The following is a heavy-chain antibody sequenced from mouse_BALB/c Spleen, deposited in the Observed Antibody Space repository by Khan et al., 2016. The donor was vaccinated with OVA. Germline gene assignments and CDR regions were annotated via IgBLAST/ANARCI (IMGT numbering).Heavy chain of an antibody. CDR2: FNPNNGGT. CDR3: TRNDYSTYYGFFDY. D-gene: IGHD2-4*01. Sequence: VQLKQSGPELVKPGASVRISCKTSGYTFTEYTMHWVKQSHGKSLEWLGGFNPNNGGTSYNQKFKGKATLTVDKSSSTAYMELRSLTSEDSAVYYCTRNDYSTYYGFFDYWGAGTTLTVSS. J-gene: IGHJ1*01. V-gene: IGHV1-18*01. CDR1: GYTFTEYT.